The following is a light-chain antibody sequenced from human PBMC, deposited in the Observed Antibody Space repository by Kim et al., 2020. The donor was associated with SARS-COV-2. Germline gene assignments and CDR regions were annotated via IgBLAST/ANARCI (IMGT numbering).Light chain of an antibody. Sequence: QPVLTQSPSASASLGASVKLTCTLSSGHSSYAIAWHQQQPEKGPRYLMKLNSDGSHSKGDGIPDHFSGSSSGAERYLTISSLQSEDEADYYCQTWGTGVFGGGTQLTVL. CDR2: LNSDGSH. V-gene: IGLV4-69*01. CDR3: QTWGTGV. CDR1: SGHSSYA. J-gene: IGLJ3*02.